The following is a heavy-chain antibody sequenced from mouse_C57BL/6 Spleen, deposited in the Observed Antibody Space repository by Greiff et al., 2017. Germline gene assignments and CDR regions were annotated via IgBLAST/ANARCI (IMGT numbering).Heavy chain of an antibody. CDR1: GFSFNTYA. Sequence: EVHLVESGGGLVQPKGSLKLSCAASGFSFNTYAMNWVRQAPGKGLEWVARIRSKSNNYATYYADSVKDRFAISRDDSESILYLQMNNLKTEDTAMYYCVSSFYYYAMDYWGQGTSVTVSS. V-gene: IGHV10-1*01. CDR2: IRSKSNNYAT. D-gene: IGHD1-2*01. J-gene: IGHJ4*01. CDR3: VSSFYYYAMDY.